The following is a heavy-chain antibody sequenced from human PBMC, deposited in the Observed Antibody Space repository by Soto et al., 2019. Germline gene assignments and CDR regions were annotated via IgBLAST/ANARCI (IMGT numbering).Heavy chain of an antibody. CDR2: ISSNGDST. Sequence: GGSLRLSCAASGFTFSTYGMHWVRQAPGKGLEYVSAISSNGDSTYYANSVKGRLTISRDNSKNTLYLQMGSLRAEDMAVYYCARDGCTTTSCYDYWGQGTLVTVSS. CDR1: GFTFSTYG. CDR3: ARDGCTTTSCYDY. V-gene: IGHV3-64*01. D-gene: IGHD2-2*01. J-gene: IGHJ4*02.